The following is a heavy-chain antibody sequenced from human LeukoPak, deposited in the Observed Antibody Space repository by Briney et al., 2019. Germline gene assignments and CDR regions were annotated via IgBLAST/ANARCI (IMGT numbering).Heavy chain of an antibody. J-gene: IGHJ4*02. CDR2: IYYSGST. CDR1: GGSISSGDYY. CDR3: ARLWGDYYDSSGYSPDY. Sequence: PSQTLSLTCTVSGGSISSGDYYWSWIRQPPGKGLEWIGYIYYSGSTYYNPSLKRRVTISVDTSKNQFSLKLSSVTAADTAVYYCARLWGDYYDSSGYSPDYWGQGTLVTVSS. V-gene: IGHV4-30-4*08. D-gene: IGHD3-22*01.